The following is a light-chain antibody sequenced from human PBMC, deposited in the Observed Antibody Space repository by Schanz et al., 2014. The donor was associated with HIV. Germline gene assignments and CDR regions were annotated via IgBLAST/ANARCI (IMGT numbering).Light chain of an antibody. J-gene: IGLJ3*02. V-gene: IGLV1-40*01. CDR1: SSNIGSNY. CDR2: GNS. Sequence: QSVLTQPPSASGTPGQRVTISCSGSSSNIGSNYVYWYQQLPGTAPKLLIYGNSNRPSGVPDRFSGSKSDSSASLTITGLQPEDEADYYCQSFDGSLGGVLFGGGTKLTVL. CDR3: QSFDGSLGGVL.